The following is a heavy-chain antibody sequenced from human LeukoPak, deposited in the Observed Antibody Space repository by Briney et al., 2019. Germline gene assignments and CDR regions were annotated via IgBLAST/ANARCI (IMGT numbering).Heavy chain of an antibody. CDR2: ISDGGGDT. J-gene: IGHJ4*02. V-gene: IGHV3-23*01. CDR1: GFTFSTYA. CDR3: AKPNWNYISDYFDY. Sequence: GGSLRLSCAASGFTFSTYAMSWVRQAPGKGLEWVSLISDGGGDTYYADSVKGRFTISRDNSKNTLYLQMNSLRADDSAVYYCAKPNWNYISDYFDYWAREPWSPSPQ. D-gene: IGHD1-7*01.